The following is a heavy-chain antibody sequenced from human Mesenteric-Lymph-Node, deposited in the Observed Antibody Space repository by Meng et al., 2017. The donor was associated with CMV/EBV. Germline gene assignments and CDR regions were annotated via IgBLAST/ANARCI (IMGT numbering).Heavy chain of an antibody. V-gene: IGHV3-48*04. J-gene: IGHJ6*02. Sequence: GESLKISCAASGLTFSSYSMNWVRQAPGKGLEWVSYISSSSTIYYADSVKGRFTISRDNAKNSLYLQMNSLRAEDTAVYYCARERGYYFGLDVWGQGTTVTVSS. CDR3: ARERGYYFGLDV. CDR1: GLTFSSYS. CDR2: ISSSSTI.